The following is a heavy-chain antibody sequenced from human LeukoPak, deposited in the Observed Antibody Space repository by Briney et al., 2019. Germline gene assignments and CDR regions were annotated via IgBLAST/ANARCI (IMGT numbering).Heavy chain of an antibody. CDR2: MNPNSGNT. CDR3: ARGAWRWLQSDY. V-gene: IGHV1-8*01. Sequence: ASVKVSCKASGYTFTSYDINWVRQATGHGLEWMGWMNPNSGNTGYAQKFQGRVTMTRNTSISTAYMELSSLRSEDTAVYYCARGAWRWLQSDYWGQGTLVTVSS. CDR1: GYTFTSYD. J-gene: IGHJ4*02. D-gene: IGHD5-24*01.